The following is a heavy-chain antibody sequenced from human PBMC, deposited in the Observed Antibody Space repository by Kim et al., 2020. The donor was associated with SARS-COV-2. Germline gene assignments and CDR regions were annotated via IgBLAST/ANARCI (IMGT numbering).Heavy chain of an antibody. J-gene: IGHJ4*02. D-gene: IGHD3-3*01. Sequence: KGRFTISRDNSKNTLYLQMNSLRAEDTAVYYCARDRITSFGVVIKGGFDYWGQGTLVTVSS. V-gene: IGHV3-30*01. CDR3: ARDRITSFGVVIKGGFDY.